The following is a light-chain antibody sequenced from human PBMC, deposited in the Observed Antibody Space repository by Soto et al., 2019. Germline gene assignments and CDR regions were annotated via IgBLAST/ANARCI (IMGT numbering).Light chain of an antibody. CDR2: GNS. Sequence: QSVLTQPPSVSGAPGQRVTISCTGSSSNIGAGYDVHWYQQLPGTAPKLLIYGNSNRPSGVPDRFSGSKSGTSASLAITGLQAAEEADYYCQSYDSSLRASVFGGGTQLTVL. J-gene: IGLJ3*02. V-gene: IGLV1-40*01. CDR3: QSYDSSLRASV. CDR1: SSNIGAGYD.